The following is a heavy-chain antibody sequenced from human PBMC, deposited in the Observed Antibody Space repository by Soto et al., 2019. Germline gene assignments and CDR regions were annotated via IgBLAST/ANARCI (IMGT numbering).Heavy chain of an antibody. CDR3: GKSADFWSGYYGYYYYGMDV. J-gene: IGHJ6*02. V-gene: IGHV3-23*01. CDR1: GFTFSSYA. CDR2: ISGSGGST. D-gene: IGHD3-3*01. Sequence: EVQLLESGGGLVQPGGSLRLSCAASGFTFSSYAMSWVRQAPGKGLEWVSAISGSGGSTYYADSVKGRFTISRDNSKNTLYLQMDSLRAEDAAVYYCGKSADFWSGYYGYYYYGMDVWGQGTTVTVSS.